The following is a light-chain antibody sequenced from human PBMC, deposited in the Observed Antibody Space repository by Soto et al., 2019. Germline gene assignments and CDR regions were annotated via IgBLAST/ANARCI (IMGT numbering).Light chain of an antibody. Sequence: EIVLTQSPGTLSLSPGERATLSCRASQSVSSSYLAWYQQKPGQAPRLLIYGASSRATGIPDRFSGSGPGAYITLNISRLEPEHFAEYKCQQYGSSRTFGQWTKVDIK. CDR3: QQYGSSRT. J-gene: IGKJ1*01. CDR2: GAS. V-gene: IGKV3-20*01. CDR1: QSVSSSY.